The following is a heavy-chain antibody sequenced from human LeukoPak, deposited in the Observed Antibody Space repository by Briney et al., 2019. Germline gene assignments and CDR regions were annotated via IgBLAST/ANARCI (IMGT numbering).Heavy chain of an antibody. CDR1: GFTFGDYA. CDR3: TRIVYYYDRSVYSPGRFDY. D-gene: IGHD3-22*01. J-gene: IGHJ4*02. Sequence: GGSLRLSCTASGFTFGDYAMSWVRQAPGKGLEWVGFIRSKAYGGTTEYAASVKGRFTISRDDSKSIAYLQMNSLKTEDTAVYYLTRIVYYYDRSVYSPGRFDYWGQGTLVTVS. CDR2: IRSKAYGGTT. V-gene: IGHV3-49*04.